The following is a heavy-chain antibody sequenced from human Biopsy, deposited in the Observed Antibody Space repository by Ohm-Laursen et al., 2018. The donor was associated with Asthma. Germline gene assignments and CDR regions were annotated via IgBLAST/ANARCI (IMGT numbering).Heavy chain of an antibody. D-gene: IGHD3-22*01. CDR2: ISWNSATI. Sequence: PLRLSCAASGFKFDEYTMHWVRQAPGKGLEWVSGISWNSATIGYADFVEGRFTISRDNAKNSVFLHMDSLRPEDTAFYYCAKVRSDWVITESFDYWGQGVLVTVSS. J-gene: IGHJ4*02. CDR3: AKVRSDWVITESFDY. V-gene: IGHV3-9*01. CDR1: GFKFDEYT.